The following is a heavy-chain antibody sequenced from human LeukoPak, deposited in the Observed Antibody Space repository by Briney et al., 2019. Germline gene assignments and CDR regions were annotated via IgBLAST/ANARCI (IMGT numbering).Heavy chain of an antibody. J-gene: IGHJ6*02. CDR2: ISYDGSNK. CDR3: AKKGDYGMDV. Sequence: GGSLRLSCAASGFTFSSYGMQWVRRAPGKVLEWVAVISYDGSNKYYADSVKGRFTISRDNSKNTLYLQMNSLRAEDTAVYYCAKKGDYGMDVWGQWTTVTVSS. V-gene: IGHV3-30*18. CDR1: GFTFSSYG.